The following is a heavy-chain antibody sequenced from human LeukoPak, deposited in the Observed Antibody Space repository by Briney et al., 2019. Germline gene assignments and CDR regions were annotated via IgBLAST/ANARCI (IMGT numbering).Heavy chain of an antibody. Sequence: GGSLRLSCAASGFTFSSYAMHWVRQAPGKGLEWVAVISYDGSNKYYADSVKGRFTISRDNAKDTLYLHLNSLTAEDTAVYYCARGAKWAYYFDYWGQGTLVTVSS. CDR3: ARGAKWAYYFDY. J-gene: IGHJ4*02. D-gene: IGHD1-26*01. CDR1: GFTFSSYA. CDR2: ISYDGSNK. V-gene: IGHV3-30-3*01.